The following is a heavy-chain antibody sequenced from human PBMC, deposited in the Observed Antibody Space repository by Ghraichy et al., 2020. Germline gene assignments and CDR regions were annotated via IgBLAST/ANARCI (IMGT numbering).Heavy chain of an antibody. CDR2: IYTSGST. CDR1: GGSISSFY. CDR3: VRTYCGDDCYPPSYYYYGMNV. J-gene: IGHJ6*04. V-gene: IGHV4-4*07. D-gene: IGHD2-21*02. Sequence: SETLSLTCTVSGGSISSFYWSWIRQPAGKGLEWLGRIYTSGSTSYNPSLKSRVTMSVDTSKNQFSLRLSSVTAADTAVYYCVRTYCGDDCYPPSYYYYGMNVWGKGTTVTVSS.